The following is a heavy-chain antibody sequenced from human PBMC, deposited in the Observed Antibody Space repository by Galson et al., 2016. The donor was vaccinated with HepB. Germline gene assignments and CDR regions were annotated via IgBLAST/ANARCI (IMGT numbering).Heavy chain of an antibody. J-gene: IGHJ6*02. CDR3: VKSNLAAPGGFYGMDV. CDR1: GFPFSTYG. V-gene: IGHV3-64D*06. Sequence: SLRLSCAASGFPFSTYGTSWVRQAPGKGLEYVSGITTNGDDTKYADSVKGRFTIFRDNSKNTLYLQMRSLRAEDTAVYYCVKSNLAAPGGFYGMDVWGQGTTVTVSS. D-gene: IGHD6-13*01. CDR2: ITTNGDDT.